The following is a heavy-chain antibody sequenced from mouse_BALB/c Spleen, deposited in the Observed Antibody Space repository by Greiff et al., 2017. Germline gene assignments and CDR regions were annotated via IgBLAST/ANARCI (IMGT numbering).Heavy chain of an antibody. CDR2: ISSGGSYT. CDR1: GFTFSSYT. Sequence: DVKLVESGGGLVKPGGSLKLSCAASGFTFSSYTMSWVRQTPEKRLEWVATISSGGSYTYYPDSVKGRFTISRDNAKNTLYLQMSSLKSEDTAMYYCTRGDDYDGLDYWGQGTTLTVSS. V-gene: IGHV5-6-4*01. CDR3: TRGDDYDGLDY. J-gene: IGHJ2*01. D-gene: IGHD2-4*01.